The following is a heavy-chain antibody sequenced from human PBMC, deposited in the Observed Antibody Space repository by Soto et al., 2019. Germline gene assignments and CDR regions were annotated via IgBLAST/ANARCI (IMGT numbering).Heavy chain of an antibody. V-gene: IGHV3-74*03. Sequence: WVSXRLSCSASVFTFIIYWIHLVRQAPGKGLVWVSCIYTDGSSTTYADSVKGRFTISRDNATSTLYLQMNSLRAEDTAVYYCATIKRFGSDYWGQGTLVTVSS. CDR1: VFTFIIYW. CDR2: IYTDGSST. CDR3: ATIKRFGSDY. J-gene: IGHJ4*02. D-gene: IGHD3-16*01.